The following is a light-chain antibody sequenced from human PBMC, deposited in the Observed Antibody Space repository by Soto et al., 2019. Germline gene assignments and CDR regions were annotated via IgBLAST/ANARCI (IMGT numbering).Light chain of an antibody. Sequence: DIQVTQSPSTLSTSLGERVSINCRASQSISAWLAWYQKKPGKAPRLLIYKASTLEIGVPSRFSGSGSGTEFTLTISSLQPDDVAIYYCQQYDSYSTFGQGTKVDIK. J-gene: IGKJ1*01. CDR1: QSISAW. CDR2: KAS. CDR3: QQYDSYST. V-gene: IGKV1-5*03.